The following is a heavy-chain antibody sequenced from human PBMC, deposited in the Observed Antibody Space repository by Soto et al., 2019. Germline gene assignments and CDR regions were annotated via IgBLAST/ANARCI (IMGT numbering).Heavy chain of an antibody. CDR2: LYDLDGT. V-gene: IGHV3-53*01. CDR3: ATWHLQEHAYDI. Sequence: GGSLRLSCAAFGFTVSGKKYVAWVRQAPGKGLEWVSALYDLDGTYYADSVKGRFTTSSNSSRTTVYLQMNSLRPDDTAVYSCATWHLQEHAYDIWGQGTMVTVSS. D-gene: IGHD1-1*01. CDR1: GFTVSGKKY. J-gene: IGHJ3*02.